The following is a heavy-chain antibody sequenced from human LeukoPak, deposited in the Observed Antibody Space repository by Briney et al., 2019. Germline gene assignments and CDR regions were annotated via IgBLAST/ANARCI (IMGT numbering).Heavy chain of an antibody. CDR3: AGGKRGVARRYWYFDL. CDR2: INHSGST. D-gene: IGHD2-15*01. V-gene: IGHV4-34*01. Sequence: SETLSLTCAVYGGSFSVYYWSWIRQPPGKGLEWIGEINHSGSTNYNPSLKSRVTVSVDTSKNQFSLKLSSVAAADTAVYYCAGGKRGVARRYWYFDLWGRGTLVTVSS. J-gene: IGHJ2*01. CDR1: GGSFSVYY.